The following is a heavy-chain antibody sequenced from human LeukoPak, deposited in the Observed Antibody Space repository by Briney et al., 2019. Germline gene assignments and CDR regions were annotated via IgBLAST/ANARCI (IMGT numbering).Heavy chain of an antibody. J-gene: IGHJ3*02. D-gene: IGHD3-16*01. CDR1: GFTVGSNY. CDR2: IYSGGST. Sequence: PGGSLRLSCAASGFTVGSNYMSWVRQAPGKGLEWVSVIYSGGSTYYADSVKGRFTISRDNSKNTLYLQMNSLRAEDTAVYYCARDPYVWGEDIWGQGTMVTVSS. V-gene: IGHV3-53*01. CDR3: ARDPYVWGEDI.